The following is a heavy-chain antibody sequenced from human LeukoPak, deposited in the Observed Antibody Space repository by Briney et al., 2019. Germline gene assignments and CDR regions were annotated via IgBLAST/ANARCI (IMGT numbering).Heavy chain of an antibody. CDR2: ISGSGGST. Sequence: GGSLRLSCAASGFTFGTYAMSWVRQAPGKGLEWVSDISGSGGSTYYADSVKGRFTISRDNAKNSLYLQMNSLRAEDTAVYYCAGGATIPYWGQGTLVTVSS. D-gene: IGHD5-12*01. CDR1: GFTFGTYA. J-gene: IGHJ4*02. V-gene: IGHV3-23*01. CDR3: AGGATIPY.